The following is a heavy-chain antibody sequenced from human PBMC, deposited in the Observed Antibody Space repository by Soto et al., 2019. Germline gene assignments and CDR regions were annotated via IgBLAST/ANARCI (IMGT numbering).Heavy chain of an antibody. CDR1: GGTLSSYA. J-gene: IGHJ6*03. CDR2: IIPILGIG. D-gene: IGHD6-19*01. V-gene: IGHV1-69*04. CDR3: ARNPRAVAAMHMDV. Sequence: QVQLVQSGAEVKKPGSSVKVSCKASGGTLSSYAFNWVRQAPGQGLEWMGRIIPILGIGDYAQRFQGRVTITADKSTSTVYMELSSLRSEDTAVYYCARNPRAVAAMHMDVWGKGTMVTVSS.